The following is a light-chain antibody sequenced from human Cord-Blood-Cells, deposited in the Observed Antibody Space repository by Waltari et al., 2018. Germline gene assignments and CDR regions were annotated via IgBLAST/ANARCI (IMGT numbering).Light chain of an antibody. CDR2: DAS. CDR3: QQRSNWPLT. CDR1: QSVSSY. J-gene: IGKJ4*01. Sequence: EIVLTQSPATLSLSPGERATLSCRASQSVSSYLAWYQQKPGQAPRLLIYDASNRATGIPARSSGSGSGTDFTITISSLEPEDFAVYYCQQRSNWPLTFGGGTKVEIK. V-gene: IGKV3-11*01.